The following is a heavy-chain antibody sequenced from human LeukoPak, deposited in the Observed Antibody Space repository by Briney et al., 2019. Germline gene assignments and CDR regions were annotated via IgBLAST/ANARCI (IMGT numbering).Heavy chain of an antibody. CDR1: GGTFSSYA. CDR3: ARVTLSEIVVFDI. V-gene: IGHV1-18*01. Sequence: ASVTVSCKASGGTFSSYAISWVRQAPGQGLEWMGWISSYNGNTNYAQKLQGRVTMTTETSTSTAYMELRSLRSDDTAVYYCARVTLSEIVVFDIWGQGTMVTVSS. D-gene: IGHD2-15*01. CDR2: ISSYNGNT. J-gene: IGHJ3*02.